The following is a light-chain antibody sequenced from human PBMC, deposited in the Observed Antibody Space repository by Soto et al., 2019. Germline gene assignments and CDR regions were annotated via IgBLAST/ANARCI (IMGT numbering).Light chain of an antibody. V-gene: IGKV1-5*03. CDR1: QTISSW. CDR3: QHYNSYSEA. Sequence: QVTQFTSTLFGSVGDRVTITCRASQTISSWLAWYQQKPGKAPKLLNYKASTLKSGVPSRFSGSGSGTEFTLTISSLQPDDFATYYCQHYNSYSEAFAQGTKVDIK. CDR2: KAS. J-gene: IGKJ1*01.